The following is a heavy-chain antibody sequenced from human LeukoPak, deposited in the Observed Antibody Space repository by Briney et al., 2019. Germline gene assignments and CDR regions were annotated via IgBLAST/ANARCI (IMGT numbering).Heavy chain of an antibody. V-gene: IGHV3-7*01. Sequence: GGSLRLSCEASGLTFNTYSMNWVRQAPGKGLEWVANIKQDGSETYYVDSVKGRFTISRDNTRNSLYLQMNSLRAEDTAVYYCASDQASDTFTIPFGCWGQGTMVTVSS. CDR1: GLTFNTYS. CDR3: ASDQASDTFTIPFGC. J-gene: IGHJ3*01. D-gene: IGHD3-3*01. CDR2: IKQDGSET.